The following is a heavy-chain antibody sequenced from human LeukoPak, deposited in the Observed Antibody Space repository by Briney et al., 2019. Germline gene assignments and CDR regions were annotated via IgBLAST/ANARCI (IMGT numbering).Heavy chain of an antibody. CDR2: IYSGGST. D-gene: IGHD5-12*01. V-gene: IGHV3-66*01. CDR3: AGGTSGYDTPFDY. Sequence: GGSLRLSCAASGFTLRSYTMSWVRQAPGKGLEWVSVIYSGGSTYYADSVKGRFTISRDNSKNTLYLQMNSLRAEDTAVYYCAGGTSGYDTPFDYWGQGTLVTVSS. CDR1: GFTLRSYT. J-gene: IGHJ4*02.